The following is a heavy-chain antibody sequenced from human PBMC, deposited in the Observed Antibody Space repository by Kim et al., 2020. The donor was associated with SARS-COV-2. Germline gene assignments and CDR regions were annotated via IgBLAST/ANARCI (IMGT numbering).Heavy chain of an antibody. D-gene: IGHD6-6*01. J-gene: IGHJ4*02. Sequence: PSLKSRVTISVATSKNQFSLKLSSVTAADTAVYYCASLAVAARPTYYFDYWGQGTLVTVSS. V-gene: IGHV4-39*01. CDR3: ASLAVAARPTYYFDY.